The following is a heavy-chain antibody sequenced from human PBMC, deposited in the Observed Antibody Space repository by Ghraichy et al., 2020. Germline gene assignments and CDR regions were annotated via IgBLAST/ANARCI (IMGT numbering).Heavy chain of an antibody. V-gene: IGHV3-23*01. D-gene: IGHD3-10*01. J-gene: IGHJ4*02. CDR2: ISGSGGST. CDR1: GFTFSSYA. CDR3: AKDPGYYYGSGSYPN. Sequence: GGSLRLSCAASGFTFSSYAMSWVRQAPGKGLEWVSAISGSGGSTYYADSVKGRFTISRDNSKNTLYLQMNSLRAEDTAVYYCAKDPGYYYGSGSYPNWGQVTLVTVSS.